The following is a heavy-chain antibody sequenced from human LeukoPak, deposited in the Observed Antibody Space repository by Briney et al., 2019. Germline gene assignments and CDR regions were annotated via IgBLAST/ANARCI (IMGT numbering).Heavy chain of an antibody. CDR2: IRSDGSIK. CDR3: AKDLPAAYFDY. Sequence: GGSLRLSCAASGFTFSNCGMHWVRQAPGKGLEWVAFIRSDGSIKYYADSVKGRFTISRDNSKNTLYLQMNSLRPEDSSVYCCAKDLPAAYFDYWGQGTLVTVSS. D-gene: IGHD2-2*01. V-gene: IGHV3-30*02. CDR1: GFTFSNCG. J-gene: IGHJ4*02.